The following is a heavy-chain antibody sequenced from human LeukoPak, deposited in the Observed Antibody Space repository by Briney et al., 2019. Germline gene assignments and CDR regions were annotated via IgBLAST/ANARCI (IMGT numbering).Heavy chain of an antibody. J-gene: IGHJ3*02. CDR2: ISNSRSNM. CDR3: AREVSRFSGDSGTYSNAFDI. D-gene: IGHD1-26*01. CDR1: GFTFTTYS. V-gene: IGHV3-48*01. Sequence: PGGSLRLSCAASGFTFTTYSMNWVRQAPGKGLEWISYISNSRSNMYYADSVKGRFTISRDNAKNSLYLQMSSLRAEDTAVYYCAREVSRFSGDSGTYSNAFDIWGPGTMVTVSS.